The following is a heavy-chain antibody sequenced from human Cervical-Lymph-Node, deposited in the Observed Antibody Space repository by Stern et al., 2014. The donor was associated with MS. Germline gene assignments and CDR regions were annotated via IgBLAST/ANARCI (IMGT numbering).Heavy chain of an antibody. Sequence: QVQLQESGPGLVKPSETLSLTCTVSGGSITNRDYWGWIRQSPGKGLEWIGSVYYSGITYYRPSLKSRATISLETYRNQFFLRLNSVTATDTAVYFCARGVTAVTNYVPNWCFDLWGRGTLVTVSS. CDR1: GGSITNRDY. J-gene: IGHJ2*01. D-gene: IGHD4-11*01. CDR2: VYYSGIT. V-gene: IGHV4-39*02. CDR3: ARGVTAVTNYVPNWCFDL.